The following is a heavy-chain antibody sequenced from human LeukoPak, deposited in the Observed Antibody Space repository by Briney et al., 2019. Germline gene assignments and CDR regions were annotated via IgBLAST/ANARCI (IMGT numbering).Heavy chain of an antibody. V-gene: IGHV4-59*01. CDR2: IYHSGST. CDR3: ARDHSYSGSYYRYYYMDV. J-gene: IGHJ6*03. D-gene: IGHD1-26*01. Sequence: PSETLSLTCTVSGGSMSTYYWTWIRQSPGKGLEWMGYIYHSGSTKYNPSLESRVTISVDTSKNQFSLKLSSVTAADTAVYYCARDHSYSGSYYRYYYMDVWGKGTTVTVSS. CDR1: GGSMSTYY.